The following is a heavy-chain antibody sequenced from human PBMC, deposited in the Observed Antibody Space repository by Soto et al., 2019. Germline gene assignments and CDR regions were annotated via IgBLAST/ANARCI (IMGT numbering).Heavy chain of an antibody. CDR3: ARSRGSGGVEYNMDV. CDR1: GFTFSGNW. D-gene: IGHD3-16*01. J-gene: IGHJ6*02. Sequence: EVQLVESGGGLVQPGGSLRLSCAAYGFTFSGNWMHWVRKGPGEGLVWVSRIMSVGGGTTYAASVKGRFTISRDNAKNTLYLQMNILRAEDTAVYHCARSRGSGGVEYNMDVWGQGTTVTVSS. CDR2: IMSVGGGT. V-gene: IGHV3-74*01.